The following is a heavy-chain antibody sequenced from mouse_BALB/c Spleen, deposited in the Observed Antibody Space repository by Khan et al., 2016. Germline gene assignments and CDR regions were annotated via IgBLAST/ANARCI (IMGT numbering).Heavy chain of an antibody. CDR3: TRGSGYAMDY. D-gene: IGHD3-1*01. CDR1: GFTFSNYW. CDR2: IRLKSNNYAT. Sequence: EVKLEESGGGLVQPGGSMKLSCVASGFTFSNYWMNWVRQSPEKGLEWVAEIRLKSNNYATHYAESVKGRFTISRDDSKSSVYLQMNNLRAEDTGIYYCTRGSGYAMDYWGQGTSVTVSS. J-gene: IGHJ4*01. V-gene: IGHV6-6*02.